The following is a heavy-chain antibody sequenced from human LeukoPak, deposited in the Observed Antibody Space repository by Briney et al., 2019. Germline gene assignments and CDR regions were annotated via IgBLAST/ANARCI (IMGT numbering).Heavy chain of an antibody. V-gene: IGHV3-21*04. CDR1: GFTLSSYS. CDR2: ISRSSAYI. D-gene: IGHD3-22*01. J-gene: IGHJ4*02. Sequence: GGSLRLSCAASGFTLSSYSMNWVRQAPGKGLEWVSSISRSSAYIYYADSVKGRFTISRDNAKNSLYLQMNSLRAEDTALYYCARTYYYDSSGYNFDYWGQGTLVTVSS. CDR3: ARTYYYDSSGYNFDY.